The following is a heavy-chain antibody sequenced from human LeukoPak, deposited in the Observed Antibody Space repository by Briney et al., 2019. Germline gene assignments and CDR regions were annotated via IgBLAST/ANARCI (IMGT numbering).Heavy chain of an antibody. Sequence: GGSLRLSCVGSGFTFSSHDMSWVRQAPGKGLEWVSSISDSGGSTYYADSVKGRFTVSRDNSKNTLYLQMTNLRAADTAVYYCAKDLSRAVAADWFDPWDQGSLVTVSS. CDR1: GFTFSSHD. J-gene: IGHJ5*02. D-gene: IGHD6-19*01. V-gene: IGHV3-23*01. CDR3: AKDLSRAVAADWFDP. CDR2: ISDSGGST.